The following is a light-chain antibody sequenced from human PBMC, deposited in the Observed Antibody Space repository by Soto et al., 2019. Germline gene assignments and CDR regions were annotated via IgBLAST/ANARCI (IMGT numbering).Light chain of an antibody. V-gene: IGLV1-47*01. CDR1: SSNIGSNY. CDR3: AAWDDSLSGHYV. Sequence: QSALTQPPSASGTPGQRFTISCSGSSSNIGSNYVYWYQQLPGTAPKLLIYRNNQRPSGVPDRFSGSKSGTSASLAISGLRSEDEADYYCAAWDDSLSGHYVFGTGTKVTVL. J-gene: IGLJ1*01. CDR2: RNN.